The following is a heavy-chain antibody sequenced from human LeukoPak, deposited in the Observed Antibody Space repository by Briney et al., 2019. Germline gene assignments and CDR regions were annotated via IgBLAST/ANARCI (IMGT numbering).Heavy chain of an antibody. Sequence: SETLSLTCAVYGGSFSGYYWSWIRQPPGKGLEWIGEINHSGSTNYNPSLKSRVTISVDTSKNQFSLKLSSVTAADTAVYYCARGRYTRVTVLLWFGEPLIWGQGTLVTVSS. V-gene: IGHV4-34*01. J-gene: IGHJ4*02. CDR2: INHSGST. CDR3: ARGRYTRVTVLLWFGEPLI. CDR1: GGSFSGYY. D-gene: IGHD3-10*01.